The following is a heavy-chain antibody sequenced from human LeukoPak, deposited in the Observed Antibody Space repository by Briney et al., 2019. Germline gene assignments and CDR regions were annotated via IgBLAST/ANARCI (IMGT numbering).Heavy chain of an antibody. Sequence: GGSLRLSCAASGFAFSNQAMGWVRQAPGKGLEWVSVISDSGSLTCYADSVKGRFTISRDNPKNTLFLQMNSLRGEDTAVYYCAKDARRTSGWYFFDYWGQGSLVTVSS. J-gene: IGHJ4*02. V-gene: IGHV3-23*01. CDR2: ISDSGSLT. CDR1: GFAFSNQA. D-gene: IGHD6-19*01. CDR3: AKDARRTSGWYFFDY.